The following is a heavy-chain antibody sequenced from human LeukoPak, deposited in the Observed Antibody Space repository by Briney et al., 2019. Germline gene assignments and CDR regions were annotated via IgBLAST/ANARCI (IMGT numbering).Heavy chain of an antibody. Sequence: SETLSLTCAVSGGSISSYYWSWIRQPPGKGLEWIGYIYYSGSTYYNPSLKSRVTISVDTSKNQFSLKLSSVTAADTAVYYCARVSSIAAQYYFDYWGQGTLVTVSS. CDR3: ARVSSIAAQYYFDY. V-gene: IGHV4-30-4*08. D-gene: IGHD6-6*01. J-gene: IGHJ4*02. CDR1: GGSISSYY. CDR2: IYYSGST.